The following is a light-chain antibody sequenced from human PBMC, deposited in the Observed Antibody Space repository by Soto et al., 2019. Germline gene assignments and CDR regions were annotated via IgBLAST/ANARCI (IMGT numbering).Light chain of an antibody. CDR3: QHRYNWLIT. J-gene: IGKJ5*01. CDR1: QSVSSY. Sequence: EIVLTHSPATLSLSPCERATLSFRASQSVSSYLAWYQQKPGQAPRLLIYDVSNRATGIPARFSGSGSGTDFTLTISSLEPEDFAVYYCQHRYNWLITFGQGTRLENK. V-gene: IGKV3-11*01. CDR2: DVS.